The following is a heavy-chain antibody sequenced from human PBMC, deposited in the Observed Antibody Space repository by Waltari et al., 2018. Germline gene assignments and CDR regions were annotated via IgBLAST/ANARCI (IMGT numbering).Heavy chain of an antibody. Sequence: QVTLKESGPVLVKPTETLTLTCTVPGFSLSNARMGVSWIRQPPGKALEWLAPIFSNDEKSYITSLKSRLTISKDTSKSQVVLTMTNMDPVDTATYYCARIRYNWNDDGGTADYWGQGTLVTVSS. CDR3: ARIRYNWNDDGGTADY. CDR2: IFSNDEK. D-gene: IGHD1-1*01. J-gene: IGHJ4*02. CDR1: GFSLSNARMG. V-gene: IGHV2-26*01.